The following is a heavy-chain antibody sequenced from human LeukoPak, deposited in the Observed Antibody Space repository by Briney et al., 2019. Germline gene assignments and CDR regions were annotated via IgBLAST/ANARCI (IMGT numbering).Heavy chain of an antibody. V-gene: IGHV4-30-2*01. CDR1: GGSISSGGYY. D-gene: IGHD5-18*01. CDR2: IYHSGST. Sequence: SQTLSLTCTVSGGSISSGGYYWSWIRQPPGKGLEWIGYIYHSGSTYYNPSLKSRVTISVDRSKNQFSLKLSSVTAADTAVYYCARGHSLQGFPLDAFDIWGQGTLVTVSS. J-gene: IGHJ3*02. CDR3: ARGHSLQGFPLDAFDI.